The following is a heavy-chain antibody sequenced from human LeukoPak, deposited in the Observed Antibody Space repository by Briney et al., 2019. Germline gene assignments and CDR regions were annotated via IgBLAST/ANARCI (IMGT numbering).Heavy chain of an antibody. D-gene: IGHD2-21*02. CDR1: VYTFTPYN. V-gene: IGHV3-30-3*01. CDR3: AREFVTGWFDY. CDR2: LSYDETNK. Sequence: GGSLRLSCAASVYTFTPYNILWARQATGKGLEWVTVLSYDETNKFYADSVKGRFIMSRDNSKNTVFLKMNSLRAEDTAVYYCAREFVTGWFDYWGQGTLVTVSS. J-gene: IGHJ4*02.